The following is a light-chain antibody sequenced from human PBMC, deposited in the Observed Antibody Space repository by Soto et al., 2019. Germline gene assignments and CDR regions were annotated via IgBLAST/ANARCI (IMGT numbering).Light chain of an antibody. Sequence: DIQMTQSPSTLSASVGDRVTITCRASQSISSWLAWYQQKPGKAPKLLIYKESSLESGVTSRFSGSGFGTEFTLNISSLQPDDFATYYCQQYNNYPLTLGGGNKVDIQ. CDR3: QQYNNYPLT. V-gene: IGKV1-5*03. J-gene: IGKJ4*01. CDR2: KES. CDR1: QSISSW.